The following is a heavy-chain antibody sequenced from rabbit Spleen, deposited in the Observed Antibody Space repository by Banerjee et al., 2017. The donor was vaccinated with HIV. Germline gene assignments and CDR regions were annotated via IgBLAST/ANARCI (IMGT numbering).Heavy chain of an antibody. CDR3: ASDIYGYGGFNL. CDR2: IDAGSRGVI. CDR1: GFSFSSNW. J-gene: IGHJ4*01. Sequence: QEHLKESGGGLVKPGGTLTLTCTVSGFSFSSNWICWVRQAPGKGLEWIACIDAGSRGVIHYSNWAKGRFTVSKTSSTTVTLQMTSLTAADTATYFCASDIYGYGGFNLWAQGPWSPS. V-gene: IGHV1S45*01. D-gene: IGHD6-1*01.